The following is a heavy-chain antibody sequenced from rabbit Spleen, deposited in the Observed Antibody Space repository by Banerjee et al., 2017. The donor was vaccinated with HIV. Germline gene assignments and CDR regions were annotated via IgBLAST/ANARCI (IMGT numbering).Heavy chain of an antibody. Sequence: QSLEESGGDLVKPGASLTLTCTASGFSFSSSDYMCWVRQAPGKGLEWIGCIGSDATGNNYYASWAKGRFTISKTSSTTVTLQMTSLTASDMATYFCARDLVGVIGWNFYLWGQGTLVTVS. V-gene: IGHV1S40*01. CDR3: ARDLVGVIGWNFYL. D-gene: IGHD1-1*01. J-gene: IGHJ4*01. CDR1: GFSFSSSDY. CDR2: IGSDATGNN.